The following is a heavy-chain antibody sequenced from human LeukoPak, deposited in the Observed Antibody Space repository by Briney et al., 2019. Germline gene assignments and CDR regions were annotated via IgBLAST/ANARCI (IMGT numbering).Heavy chain of an antibody. CDR3: ASGYCSGGSCFYYYDMDV. D-gene: IGHD2-15*01. V-gene: IGHV1-69*04. Sequence: SVKVSCKASGGSISSYAISWVRQAPGQGLEWMGRIMPILGIANYAQKFQGRVTITADKSTRTAYMEPSSLRSEDTAVYYWASGYCSGGSCFYYYDMDVWGQGTTVTVSS. CDR1: GGSISSYA. CDR2: IMPILGIA. J-gene: IGHJ6*02.